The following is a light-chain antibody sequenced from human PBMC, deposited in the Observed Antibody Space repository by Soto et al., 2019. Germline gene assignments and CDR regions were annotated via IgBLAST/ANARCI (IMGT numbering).Light chain of an antibody. CDR2: EVT. J-gene: IGLJ1*01. CDR1: STDVGANNY. CDR3: SSSTTSSTYV. Sequence: QSALTQPASVSGSPGQSITISFTGTSTDVGANNYVSWYQQHPGKAPKLMIYEVTHRPSGFSNRFSCSKSGNTASLTISGVQPEDDAVYYCSSSTTSSTYVFGTGTKVTVL. V-gene: IGLV2-14*01.